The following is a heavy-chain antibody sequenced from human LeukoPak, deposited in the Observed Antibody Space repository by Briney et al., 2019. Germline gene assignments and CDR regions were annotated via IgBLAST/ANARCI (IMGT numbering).Heavy chain of an antibody. D-gene: IGHD3-16*01. CDR2: FDPEDGET. V-gene: IGHV1-24*01. J-gene: IGHJ6*02. Sequence: PWASVKVSCKVSGYTLTELSMHWVRQAPGKGLEWMGGFDPEDGETIYAQKFQGRVTMTEDTSTDTAYKELNSLRSEDTAVYYCATVGRVREWPRGEYYYYGMDVWGQGTTVTVSS. CDR1: GYTLTELS. CDR3: ATVGRVREWPRGEYYYYGMDV.